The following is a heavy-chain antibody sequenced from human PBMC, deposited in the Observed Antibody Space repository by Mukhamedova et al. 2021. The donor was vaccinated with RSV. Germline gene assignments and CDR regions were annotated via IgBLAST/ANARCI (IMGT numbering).Heavy chain of an antibody. D-gene: IGHD2-2*01. J-gene: IGHJ4*02. Sequence: GDTQYGDPVKGRFTISRDTSKNTLYLQMDTLRPEDTAVYYCTRDLAGESASWVTIDSWGQGTLVTVSS. V-gene: IGHV3-66*03. CDR2: GDT. CDR3: TRDLAGESASWVTIDS.